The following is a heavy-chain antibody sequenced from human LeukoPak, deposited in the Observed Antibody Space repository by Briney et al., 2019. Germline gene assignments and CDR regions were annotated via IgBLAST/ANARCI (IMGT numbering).Heavy chain of an antibody. Sequence: GGSLRLSCAASGFTFSSYSMNWVRQAPGKGLEWVSSISSSRSYIYYADSVKGRFTISRDNAKNSLYLQMNSLRAEDTAVYYCARDLLDYGDYDYWGQGTLVTVSS. V-gene: IGHV3-21*01. J-gene: IGHJ4*02. CDR2: ISSSRSYI. D-gene: IGHD4-17*01. CDR1: GFTFSSYS. CDR3: ARDLLDYGDYDY.